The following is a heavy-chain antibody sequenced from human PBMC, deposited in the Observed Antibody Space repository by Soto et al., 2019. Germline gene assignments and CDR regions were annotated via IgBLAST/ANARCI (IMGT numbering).Heavy chain of an antibody. CDR2: IIPIFRSA. J-gene: IGHJ4*02. CDR1: GDTFNKNC. CDR3: ARALGMSYFDS. Sequence: GASVNVSCKSSGDTFNKNCVTWVRQAPGQGLEWMGGIIPIFRSAKYAPKFQGRVTITADASTNTAYMDLRSLRSEDTAVYFCARALGMSYFDSWGQGTLVTVSS. V-gene: IGHV1-69*13.